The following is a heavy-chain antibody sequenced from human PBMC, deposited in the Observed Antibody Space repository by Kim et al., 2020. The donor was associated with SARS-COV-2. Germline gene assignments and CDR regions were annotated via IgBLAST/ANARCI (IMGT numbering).Heavy chain of an antibody. Sequence: SETLSLTCTVSGGSISSGSYYWSWIRQPAGKGLEWIGRIYTSGSTNYNPSLKSRVTISVDTSKNQFSLKLSSVTAADTAVYYCARDLPGIGYSSGRFDPWGQGTLVTVSS. J-gene: IGHJ5*02. CDR1: GGSISSGSYY. V-gene: IGHV4-61*02. CDR3: ARDLPGIGYSSGRFDP. D-gene: IGHD6-19*01. CDR2: IYTSGST.